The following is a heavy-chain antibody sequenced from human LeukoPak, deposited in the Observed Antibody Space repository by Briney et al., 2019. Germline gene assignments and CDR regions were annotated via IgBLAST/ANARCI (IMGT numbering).Heavy chain of an antibody. D-gene: IGHD6-13*01. V-gene: IGHV3-21*01. Sequence: PGGSLRLSCAASGFTFSSYSMNWVRQAPGKGLEWVSSISSSSSYIYYADSVKGRFTISRDNAKNSLYPQMNSLRAEDTAVYYCARDGYSSSWYGVWGQGTLVTVSS. CDR2: ISSSSSYI. CDR1: GFTFSSYS. J-gene: IGHJ4*02. CDR3: ARDGYSSSWYGV.